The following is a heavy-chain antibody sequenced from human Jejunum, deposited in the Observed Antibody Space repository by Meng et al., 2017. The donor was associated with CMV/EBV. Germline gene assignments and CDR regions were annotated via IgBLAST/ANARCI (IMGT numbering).Heavy chain of an antibody. Sequence: CKASGDTFNSLTIFWVRHAPGQGLQRLGGIIPIFGTSHYAQKFQGRVTITTDESTSTVYMELNSLRSDDTALYYCTMYQNWGETDYWGQGTLVTVSS. CDR1: GDTFNSLT. V-gene: IGHV1-69*05. CDR3: TMYQNWGETDY. J-gene: IGHJ4*02. CDR2: IIPIFGTS. D-gene: IGHD7-27*01.